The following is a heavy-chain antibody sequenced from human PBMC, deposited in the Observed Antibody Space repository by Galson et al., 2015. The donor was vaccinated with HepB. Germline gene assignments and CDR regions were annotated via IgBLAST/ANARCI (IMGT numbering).Heavy chain of an antibody. J-gene: IGHJ6*02. Sequence: SLRLSCAASGFTFSSYSMNWVRQAPGKGLEWVSSISSSSSYIYYADSVKGRFTISRDNAKNSLYLQMNSLRAEDTAVYYCARAFVGYCTNGVCPWSGHYYYYYGMDVWGQGTTVTVSS. D-gene: IGHD2-8*01. CDR1: GFTFSSYS. CDR2: ISSSSSYI. CDR3: ARAFVGYCTNGVCPWSGHYYYYYGMDV. V-gene: IGHV3-21*04.